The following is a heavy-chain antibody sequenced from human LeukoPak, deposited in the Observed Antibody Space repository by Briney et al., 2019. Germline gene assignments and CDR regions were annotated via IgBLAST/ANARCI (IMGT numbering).Heavy chain of an antibody. Sequence: GGSLRLSCAASGFTFTSFWMSWVRQAPGKGLEWVANIKEDGSEKYYVDSVRGRFTFSRDDAKNSVYLQMNSLRAEDSAVYYCARDRFGGMDVWGKGTSVTVSS. CDR2: IKEDGSEK. V-gene: IGHV3-7*01. CDR1: GFTFTSFW. CDR3: ARDRFGGMDV. J-gene: IGHJ6*04. D-gene: IGHD4-23*01.